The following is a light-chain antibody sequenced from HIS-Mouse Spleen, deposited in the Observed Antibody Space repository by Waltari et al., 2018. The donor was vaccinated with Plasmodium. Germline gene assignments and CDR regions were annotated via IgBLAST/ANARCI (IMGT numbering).Light chain of an antibody. CDR1: QSVSSSY. Sequence: EIVMTQSPATLSLSPGERATLSCRASQSVSSSYLSWYQQKPGKAPRLLIYGASTRATGIPARFSGSGSGTDFTLTISSLQPEYFAVYYCQQDYNLPYTFGQGTKLEIK. V-gene: IGKV3D-7*01. CDR2: GAS. CDR3: QQDYNLPYT. J-gene: IGKJ2*01.